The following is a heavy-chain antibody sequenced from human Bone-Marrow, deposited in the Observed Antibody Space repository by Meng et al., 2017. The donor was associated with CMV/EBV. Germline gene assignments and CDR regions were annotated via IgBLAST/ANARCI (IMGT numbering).Heavy chain of an antibody. CDR3: ARISSSSRPNFEY. CDR2: IYYSGST. Sequence: GSLRLSCTVSGGSISSYYWSWIRQPPGKGLEWIGYIYYSGSTNYNPSLKSRVTISVDTSKNQFSLKLSSVTAADTAVYYCARISSSSRPNFEYWGQGTLVTVSS. CDR1: GGSISSYY. D-gene: IGHD6-6*01. V-gene: IGHV4-59*01. J-gene: IGHJ4*02.